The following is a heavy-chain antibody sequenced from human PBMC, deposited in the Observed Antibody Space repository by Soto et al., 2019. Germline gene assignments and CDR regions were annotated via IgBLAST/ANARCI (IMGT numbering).Heavy chain of an antibody. V-gene: IGHV1-18*01. CDR2: ISAYNGNT. CDR1: GYTFTSYG. Sequence: QVQLVQSGAEVKKPGASVKVSCKASGYTFTSYGISWVRQAPGQGLEWMGWISAYNGNTNYAQKLQGRVTMTTDTSTSTAYMELRSLRCVDTAVHYCARDTLNYDFWSGYYTNWFDPWGQGTLVTVSS. D-gene: IGHD3-3*01. J-gene: IGHJ5*02. CDR3: ARDTLNYDFWSGYYTNWFDP.